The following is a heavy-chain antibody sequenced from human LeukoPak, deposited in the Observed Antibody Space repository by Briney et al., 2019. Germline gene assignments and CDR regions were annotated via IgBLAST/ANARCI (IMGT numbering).Heavy chain of an antibody. CDR3: ARGLGYYDSSGYYYVALYYYYYYMDV. Sequence: SETLSLTCAVYGGSFSGYYWSWIRQPPGKGLEWLGEMNHSGSTNYNPSLKSPVTISVDTSKNQFSLKLSSVTAADTAVYYCARGLGYYDSSGYYYVALYYYYYYMDVWGKGTTVTVSS. CDR1: GGSFSGYY. V-gene: IGHV4-34*01. J-gene: IGHJ6*03. CDR2: MNHSGST. D-gene: IGHD3-22*01.